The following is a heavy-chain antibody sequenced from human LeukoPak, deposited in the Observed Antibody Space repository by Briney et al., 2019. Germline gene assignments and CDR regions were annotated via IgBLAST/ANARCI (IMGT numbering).Heavy chain of an antibody. CDR3: AILASSGDYLEAFDI. D-gene: IGHD1-26*01. CDR1: GYTFTGYY. CDR2: INPNSGGT. J-gene: IGHJ3*02. V-gene: IGHV1-2*04. Sequence: ASVKVSCKASGYTFTGYYMHWVRQAPGQGLEWMGWINPNSGGTNYAQKFQGWVTMTRDTSISTAYMELSRLRSEDTAVYYCAILASSGDYLEAFDIWGQGTMVTVSS.